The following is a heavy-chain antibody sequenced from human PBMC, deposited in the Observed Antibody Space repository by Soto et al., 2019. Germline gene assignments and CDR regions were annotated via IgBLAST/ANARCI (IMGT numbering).Heavy chain of an antibody. CDR3: ARVRDFWSGYYWFDH. D-gene: IGHD3-3*01. J-gene: IGHJ5*02. Sequence: XETLSLTCTVSGDSISSYYWSWIRQPPGKGLDWIGYIYYSGSTNYNPSLKSRVTVSVDTSKNQFSLKLSSVTAADTAVYYCARVRDFWSGYYWFDHWGQGTLVTVSS. V-gene: IGHV4-59*01. CDR1: GDSISSYY. CDR2: IYYSGST.